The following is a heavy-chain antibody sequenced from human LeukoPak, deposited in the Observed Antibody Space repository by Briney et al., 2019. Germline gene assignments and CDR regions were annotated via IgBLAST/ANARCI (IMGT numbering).Heavy chain of an antibody. CDR2: ISGSGGST. J-gene: IGHJ4*02. D-gene: IGHD6-19*01. Sequence: PGGSLRLSCAASGFTFSSYAMSWVRQAPGKGLEWVSAISGSGGSTYYADSVKGRFTISRDNSKNTLYLQMNSLRAEDTAVYYCAKDRRVAGTGKAFDYWGQGTLVTVSS. CDR3: AKDRRVAGTGKAFDY. V-gene: IGHV3-23*01. CDR1: GFTFSSYA.